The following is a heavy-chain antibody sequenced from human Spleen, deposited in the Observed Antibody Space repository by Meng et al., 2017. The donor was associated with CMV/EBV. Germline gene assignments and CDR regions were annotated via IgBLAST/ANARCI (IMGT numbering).Heavy chain of an antibody. D-gene: IGHD6-19*01. CDR2: ISGSGGRT. V-gene: IGHV3-23*01. J-gene: IGHJ4*02. CDR3: AKALEQWLEYYFDY. CDR1: GFTFSSYA. Sequence: LSLTCAASGFTFSSYAMSWVRQAPGKGLEWVSGISGSGGRTYHADSVKGRFTVSRDNSKNTLYLQMNSLRAEDTAVYYCAKALEQWLEYYFDYWGQGTLVTVSS.